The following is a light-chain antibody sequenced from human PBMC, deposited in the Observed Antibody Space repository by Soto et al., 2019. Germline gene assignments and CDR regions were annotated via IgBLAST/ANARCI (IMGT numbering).Light chain of an antibody. CDR3: QQYGSSTYT. J-gene: IGKJ2*01. Sequence: EIVLTQSPGSLSLSPRERATLSCRASQSVSSNHLAWYQQKPGQAPRLLIYGASRRATGIPDRFSGSGSGTDFTLTISRLEPEYSAVYYCQQYGSSTYTFGQGTKVEIK. V-gene: IGKV3-20*01. CDR1: QSVSSNH. CDR2: GAS.